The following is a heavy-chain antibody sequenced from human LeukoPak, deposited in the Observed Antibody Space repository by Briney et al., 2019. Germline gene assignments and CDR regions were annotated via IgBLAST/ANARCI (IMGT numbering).Heavy chain of an antibody. CDR2: IYYSGST. CDR1: GGSISSGDYY. Sequence: PSETLSLTCTVSGGSISSGDYYWSWIRQPPGKGLEWIGYIYYSGSTYYNPSLKSRVTISVDTSKNQFSLKLSSVTAADTAVYYCARDYTGEHRFDYWGQGTLVTVSS. J-gene: IGHJ4*02. D-gene: IGHD7-27*01. V-gene: IGHV4-30-4*08. CDR3: ARDYTGEHRFDY.